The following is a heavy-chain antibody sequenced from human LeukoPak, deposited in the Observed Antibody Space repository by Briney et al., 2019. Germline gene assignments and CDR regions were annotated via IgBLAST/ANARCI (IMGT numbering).Heavy chain of an antibody. Sequence: GASLKVSCKASGYTFTDYYMHWVRQAPGQGLEWMGWIDPNSGGASYAQRFQGRVTMTTDTSISTAYMELSRLRSDDTAVYYCVTLLSNAAFDYWGQGTLVTVSS. D-gene: IGHD6-25*01. J-gene: IGHJ4*02. CDR3: VTLLSNAAFDY. CDR2: IDPNSGGA. V-gene: IGHV1-2*02. CDR1: GYTFTDYY.